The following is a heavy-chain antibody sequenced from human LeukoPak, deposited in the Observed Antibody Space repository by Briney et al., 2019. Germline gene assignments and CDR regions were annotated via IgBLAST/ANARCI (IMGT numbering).Heavy chain of an antibody. CDR3: STGGGGSSNYCGVLK. D-gene: IGHD6-19*01. CDR2: FDPEDAEE. Sequence: ASVKVSCKVSGYTLTELSIHWVRQAPGEGLEWMGSFDPEDAEEIYAQNFQGRVIMTEDTSTDTAYMELSSLKSEDTAVYYCSTGGGGSSNYCGVLKWGQGTLVTVSS. V-gene: IGHV1-24*01. CDR1: GYTLTELS. J-gene: IGHJ4*02.